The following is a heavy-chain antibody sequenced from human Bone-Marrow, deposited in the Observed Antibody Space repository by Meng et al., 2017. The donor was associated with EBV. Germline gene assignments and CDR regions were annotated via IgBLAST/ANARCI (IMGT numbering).Heavy chain of an antibody. Sequence: QVQLQEPGPGLVTPSETLSLTCTVSGASVSGGTFHWSWIRQPPGKELEWIGYIYDGGTTIYNPSLKSRVTIFLDTSRNQFSLGLRSVTTADTAVYYCAKSSSSTPGVVDSWGQGTLVTVSS. V-gene: IGHV4-61*01. D-gene: IGHD6-6*01. J-gene: IGHJ4*02. CDR3: AKSSSSTPGVVDS. CDR1: GASVSGGTFH. CDR2: IYDGGTT.